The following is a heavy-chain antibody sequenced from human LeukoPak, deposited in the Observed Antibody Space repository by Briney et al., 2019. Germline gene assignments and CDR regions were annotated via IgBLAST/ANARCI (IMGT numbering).Heavy chain of an antibody. CDR2: TYYRSKWYN. V-gene: IGHV6-1*01. D-gene: IGHD3-10*01. CDR3: ARSNYYGSGSYPAFYYYYMDV. J-gene: IGHJ6*03. Sequence: SQTLSLTCAISGDSVSSNSAAWNWIRQSPSRGLEWLGRTYYRSKWYNDYAVSVKSRITINPDTSKNQFSLQLNSVTPEDTAVYYCARSNYYGSGSYPAFYYYYMDVWGKGTTVTVSS. CDR1: GDSVSSNSAA.